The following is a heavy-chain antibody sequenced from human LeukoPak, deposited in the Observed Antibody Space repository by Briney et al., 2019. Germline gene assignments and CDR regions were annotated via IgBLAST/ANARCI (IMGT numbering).Heavy chain of an antibody. CDR3: ARRPGN. CDR2: IYSGGAI. CDR1: GFAVGSNY. D-gene: IGHD1-14*01. J-gene: IGHJ4*02. Sequence: HPGGSLRLSCVASGFAVGSNYMSWVRQAPGKGPEWVSLIYSGGAIRYADSVKGRFTISRDSSKNTLFLQMNDLTVEDTARYYCARRPGNWGQGILVTVSS. V-gene: IGHV3-53*01.